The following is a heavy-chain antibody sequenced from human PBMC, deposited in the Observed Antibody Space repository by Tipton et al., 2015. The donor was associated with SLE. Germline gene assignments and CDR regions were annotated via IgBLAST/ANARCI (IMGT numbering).Heavy chain of an antibody. CDR3: ATTGDSWEPHDAFDI. J-gene: IGHJ3*02. CDR1: GGSISSHY. V-gene: IGHV4-59*08. Sequence: TLSLTCTVSGGSISSHYWSWIRQPPGKGLEWIGYIYYSGSTNYNPSLKSRVTISVDTSKNQFSLKLSSVTAADTAVYYCATTGDSWEPHDAFDIWGQGTMVTVSS. D-gene: IGHD1-26*01. CDR2: IYYSGST.